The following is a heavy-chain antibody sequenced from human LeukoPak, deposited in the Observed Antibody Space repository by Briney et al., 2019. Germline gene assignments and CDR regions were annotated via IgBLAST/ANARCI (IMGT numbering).Heavy chain of an antibody. Sequence: SETLSLTCTVSGGSISSYYWSWIRQPPGKGLEWIGYIYYSGSTNYNPSLKSRVTISVDTSKNQFSLKLSSVTAADTAVYYCARRTSGYSGYDVHGVQSFDYWGRGILVTVSS. D-gene: IGHD5-12*01. J-gene: IGHJ4*02. CDR2: IYYSGST. V-gene: IGHV4-59*01. CDR1: GGSISSYY. CDR3: ARRTSGYSGYDVHGVQSFDY.